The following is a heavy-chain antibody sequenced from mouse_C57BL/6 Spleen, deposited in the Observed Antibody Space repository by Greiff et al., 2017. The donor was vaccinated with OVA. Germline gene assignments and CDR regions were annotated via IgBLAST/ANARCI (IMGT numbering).Heavy chain of an antibody. D-gene: IGHD1-1*01. CDR2: INPYNGGT. J-gene: IGHJ4*01. CDR3: ARGSSVWDY. V-gene: IGHV1-19*01. Sequence: EVQLQQSGPVLVKPGASVKMSCKASGYTFTDSYMNLVKQSHGKSLEWIGVINPYNGGTSYNQKFKGKATLTVDKASSAAYMELNRLTSEYAAVYYCARGSSVWDYWGQGTSVTVSS. CDR1: GYTFTDSY.